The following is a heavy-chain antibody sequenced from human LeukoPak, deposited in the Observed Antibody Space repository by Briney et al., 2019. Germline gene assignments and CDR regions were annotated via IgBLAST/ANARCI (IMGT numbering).Heavy chain of an antibody. CDR1: GYTFTSYA. Sequence: ASVKVSCKASGYTFTSYAISWVRQAPGQGLEWMGWISGYNGNTNYAQKFRGRVTMTTDTSTSTAYMELRSLRSDDTAVYYCGRQIVVVPKNWFDPWGQGTLVTVSS. CDR3: GRQIVVVPKNWFDP. V-gene: IGHV1-18*01. CDR2: ISGYNGNT. J-gene: IGHJ5*02. D-gene: IGHD2-2*01.